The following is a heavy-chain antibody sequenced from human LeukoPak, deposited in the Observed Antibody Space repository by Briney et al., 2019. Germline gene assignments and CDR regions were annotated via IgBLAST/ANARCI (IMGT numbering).Heavy chain of an antibody. Sequence: GGSLRLSCAVSGFTFSSFSMNWVRQAPGKGLEWVSYISSTGSTIYYANSVKGRFTVSRDNAKDSLYLQMNNLRDEDTAVYYCARDLISGDYTFAYWGQGALVAVSS. CDR3: ARDLISGDYTFAY. CDR1: GFTFSSFS. D-gene: IGHD4-11*01. J-gene: IGHJ4*02. V-gene: IGHV3-48*02. CDR2: ISSTGSTI.